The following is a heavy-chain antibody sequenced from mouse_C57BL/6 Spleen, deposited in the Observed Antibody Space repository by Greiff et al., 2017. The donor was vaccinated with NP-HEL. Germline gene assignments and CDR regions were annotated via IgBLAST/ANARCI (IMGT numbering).Heavy chain of an antibody. CDR2: INPNNGGT. J-gene: IGHJ4*01. Sequence: EVQLQESGPELVKPGASVKIPCKASGYTFTDYNMDWVKQSHGKSLEWIGDINPNNGGTIYNQKFKGKATLTVDKSSSTAYMELRSLTSEDTAVYYCARRRYPYYAMDYWGQGTSVTVSS. D-gene: IGHD2-14*01. CDR3: ARRRYPYYAMDY. CDR1: GYTFTDYN. V-gene: IGHV1-18*01.